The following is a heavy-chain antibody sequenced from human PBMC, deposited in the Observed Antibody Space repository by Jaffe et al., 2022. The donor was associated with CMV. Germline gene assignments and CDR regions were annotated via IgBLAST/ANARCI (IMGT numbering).Heavy chain of an antibody. CDR2: ISGSGGST. Sequence: EVQLVESGGGLVQPGGSLRLSCAASGFTFSSYAMSWVRQAPGKGLEWVSAISGSGGSTYYADSVKGRFTISRDNSKNTLYLQMNSLRAEDTAVYYCAKGEAWSGYPMGYFDYWGQGTLVTVSS. D-gene: IGHD3-3*01. J-gene: IGHJ4*02. V-gene: IGHV3-23*04. CDR1: GFTFSSYA. CDR3: AKGEAWSGYPMGYFDY.